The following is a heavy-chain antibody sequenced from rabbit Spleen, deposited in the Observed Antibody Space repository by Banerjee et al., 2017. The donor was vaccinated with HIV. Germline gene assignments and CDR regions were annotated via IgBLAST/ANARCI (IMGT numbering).Heavy chain of an antibody. Sequence: EESGGGLVKPEGSLTLTCTASGFSFSGSYWICWVRQAPGKGLEWIGCIYNGDGSTYYASWVNGQFTISKTSSTTVTLQMTSLTAADTATYFCARDRGSGWGDAIDPWGPGTLVTVS. J-gene: IGHJ2*01. V-gene: IGHV1S45*01. CDR1: GFSFSGSYW. D-gene: IGHD4-1*01. CDR3: ARDRGSGWGDAIDP. CDR2: IYNGDGST.